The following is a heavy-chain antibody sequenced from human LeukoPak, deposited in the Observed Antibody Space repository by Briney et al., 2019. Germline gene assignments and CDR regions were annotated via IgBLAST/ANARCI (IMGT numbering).Heavy chain of an antibody. CDR2: ISYDGSNK. CDR1: GFTFSSYA. CDR3: ARDAGSESAAGY. Sequence: PGGSLRLSCAASGFTFSSYAMHWVRQAPGKGLEWVAVISYDGSNKYYADSVKGRFTISRDNSKNTLYLQMNSLRAEDTAVYYCARDAGSESAAGYWGQGTLVTVSS. J-gene: IGHJ4*02. V-gene: IGHV3-30-3*01. D-gene: IGHD6-13*01.